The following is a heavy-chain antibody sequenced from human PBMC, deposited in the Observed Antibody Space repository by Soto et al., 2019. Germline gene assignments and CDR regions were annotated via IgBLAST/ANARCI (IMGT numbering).Heavy chain of an antibody. CDR2: ISSSSYI. V-gene: IGHV3-21*01. Sequence: GGSLRLSCAASGFTFSSYSMNWVLQAPGKGLEWVSSISSSSYIHYADSVKGRFTISRDKAKNSLYLQMNSLRAEDTDVYYCAREKCVYSGKESTWFDTLCQGTLLTISS. D-gene: IGHD5-12*01. J-gene: IGHJ5*02. CDR1: GFTFSSYS. CDR3: AREKCVYSGKESTWFDT.